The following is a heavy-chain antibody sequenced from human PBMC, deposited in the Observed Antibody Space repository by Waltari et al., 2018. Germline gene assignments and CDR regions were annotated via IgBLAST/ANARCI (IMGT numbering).Heavy chain of an antibody. D-gene: IGHD6-13*01. CDR3: AREENPYSSSWYLVY. Sequence: QVQLVQSGAEVKKPGSSVKVSCKASGGTFSSYAISWVRPAPGQGLEWMGGIIPIFGTANYAQKFQGRVTITTDESTSTAYMELSSLRSEDTAVYYCAREENPYSSSWYLVYWGQGTLVTVSS. V-gene: IGHV1-69*05. J-gene: IGHJ4*02. CDR1: GGTFSSYA. CDR2: IIPIFGTA.